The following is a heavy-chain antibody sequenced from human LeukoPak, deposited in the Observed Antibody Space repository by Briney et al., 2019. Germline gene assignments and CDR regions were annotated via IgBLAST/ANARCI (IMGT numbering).Heavy chain of an antibody. V-gene: IGHV3-7*01. D-gene: IGHD3-22*01. Sequence: QPGGSLRLSCAASGFTFGSYWMSWVRQAPGKGLEWVANIKQDGSEKYYVDSVKGRFTISRDNAKNSLYLQMNSLRAEDTAVYYCARSGYDSSGYHDAFDIWGQGTMVTVSS. CDR1: GFTFGSYW. J-gene: IGHJ3*02. CDR2: IKQDGSEK. CDR3: ARSGYDSSGYHDAFDI.